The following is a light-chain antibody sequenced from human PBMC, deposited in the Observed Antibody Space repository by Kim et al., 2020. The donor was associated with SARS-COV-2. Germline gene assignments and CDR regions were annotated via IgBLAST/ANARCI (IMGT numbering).Light chain of an antibody. V-gene: IGLV2-23*02. CDR3: SSYVGENVFDV. Sequence: QSVLTQPASVSGSPGQSITISRTGTSSDFGADNLVSWYQQHPGKAPKVIIYEVSVRASGVPSRFSGSRSGNTASLTISGLQAEDEADYYCSSYVGENVFDVFGGGTQLTVL. CDR1: SSDFGADNL. J-gene: IGLJ3*02. CDR2: EVS.